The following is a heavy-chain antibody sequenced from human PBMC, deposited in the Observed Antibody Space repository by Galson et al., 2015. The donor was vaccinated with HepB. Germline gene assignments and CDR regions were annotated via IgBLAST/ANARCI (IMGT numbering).Heavy chain of an antibody. D-gene: IGHD3-10*01. V-gene: IGHV4-30-4*01. CDR1: GGSISSGDYY. Sequence: LSLTCTVSGGSISSGDYYWSWIRQPPGNGLEWIGYIYHIGTTYYNPSLKSRVTISVNTSKNQFSLKLKSVTAADTAVYYCARVPTFRGPEVAFDVWGQGTMVTVSS. J-gene: IGHJ3*01. CDR2: IYHIGTT. CDR3: ARVPTFRGPEVAFDV.